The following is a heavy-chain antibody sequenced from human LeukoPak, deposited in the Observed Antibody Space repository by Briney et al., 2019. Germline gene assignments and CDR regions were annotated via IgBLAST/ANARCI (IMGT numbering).Heavy chain of an antibody. J-gene: IGHJ4*02. CDR3: ARDQEGFDY. Sequence: GASVKVSCMASEYTFTSNYIHWVRQAPGQGLEWMGMIYPRDGSTSYAQKFQGRVTVTRDTSTSTVHMELSGLRSEDTAVYYCARDQEGFDYWGQGTLVTVSS. V-gene: IGHV1-46*01. CDR2: IYPRDGST. CDR1: EYTFTSNY.